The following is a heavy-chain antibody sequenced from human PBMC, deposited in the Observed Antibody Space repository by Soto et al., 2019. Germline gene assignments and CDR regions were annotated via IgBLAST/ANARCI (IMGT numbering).Heavy chain of an antibody. CDR3: ARDFKRYSSSPGPLEY. D-gene: IGHD6-6*01. CDR1: GDSISSGDYY. Sequence: QVQLQESGPGLVQPSQTLSLTCTVSGDSISSGDYYWSWVRQSPGKGLEWIGCIYYSGTTYYNPSLETRPTMSVDTSKNQFSLRLSSVTAADTAMYFCARDFKRYSSSPGPLEYWCQGTLVTVSS. J-gene: IGHJ4*02. CDR2: IYYSGTT. V-gene: IGHV4-30-4*01.